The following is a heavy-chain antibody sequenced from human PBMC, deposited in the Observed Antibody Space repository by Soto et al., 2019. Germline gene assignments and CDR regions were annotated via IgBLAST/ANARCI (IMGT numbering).Heavy chain of an antibody. Sequence: PSETLSLTCTVSGGSINSDSHYWSWIRQTLGKGLECLGYIYYSGITFYNPSLQSRVAMSVDTSKNQFSLRLTSVTAADTAVYYCARRRGALAAAGSYGMDVWGQGTTVTVSS. V-gene: IGHV4-30-4*01. J-gene: IGHJ6*02. CDR2: IYYSGIT. CDR3: ARRRGALAAAGSYGMDV. D-gene: IGHD6-13*01. CDR1: GGSINSDSHY.